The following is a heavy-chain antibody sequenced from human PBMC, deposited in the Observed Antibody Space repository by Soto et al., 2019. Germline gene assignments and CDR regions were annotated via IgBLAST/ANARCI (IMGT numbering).Heavy chain of an antibody. D-gene: IGHD6-13*01. CDR2: IWYDGSNK. V-gene: IGHV3-33*01. Sequence: SGGSLRLSCAASGFTFSSYGMHWVRQAPGKGLEWVAVIWYDGSNKYYADSVKGRFTISRDNSKNTLYLQMNSLRAEDTAVYYCASLPFYSSSWLGYYYYGMDVWGQGTTVTVSS. CDR3: ASLPFYSSSWLGYYYYGMDV. J-gene: IGHJ6*02. CDR1: GFTFSSYG.